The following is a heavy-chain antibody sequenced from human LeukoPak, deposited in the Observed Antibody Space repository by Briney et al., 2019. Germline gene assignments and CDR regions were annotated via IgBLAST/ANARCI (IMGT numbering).Heavy chain of an antibody. V-gene: IGHV4-34*01. J-gene: IGHJ6*04. CDR2: TNHSGST. CDR3: ARGMLCSGGSCYRYYYYGMDV. CDR1: GGSFSGYY. D-gene: IGHD2-15*01. Sequence: SETLSLTCAVYGGSFSGYYWSWIRQPPGKGLEWIGETNHSGSTNYNPSLKSRVTISVDTSKNQFSLKLSFVTAADTAVYYCARGMLCSGGSCYRYYYYGMDVWGKGTTATVSS.